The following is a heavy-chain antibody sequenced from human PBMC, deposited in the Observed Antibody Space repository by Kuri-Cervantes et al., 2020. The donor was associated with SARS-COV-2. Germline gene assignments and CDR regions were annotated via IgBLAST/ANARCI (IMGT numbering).Heavy chain of an antibody. V-gene: IGHV3-7*03. D-gene: IGHD6-6*01. CDR1: GFTFSSYW. Sequence: GGSLRLSCAASGFTFSSYWMSWVRQAPGKGLEWVANIKQDGSEKYYVDSVKGRFTISRDNAKNSLYLQMNSLRSDDTAVYYCARKSIAARPSPYYYYMDVWGKGTTVTVSS. CDR2: IKQDGSEK. CDR3: ARKSIAARPSPYYYYMDV. J-gene: IGHJ6*03.